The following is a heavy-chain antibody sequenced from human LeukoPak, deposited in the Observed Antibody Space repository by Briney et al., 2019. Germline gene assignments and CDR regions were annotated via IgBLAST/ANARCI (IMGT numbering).Heavy chain of an antibody. D-gene: IGHD4-17*01. CDR2: IYYSGST. V-gene: IGHV4-59*08. Sequence: PSETQSLTCTVSGGSISSYYWSWIRQPPGKGLEWIGYIYYSGSTNYNPSLKSRVTISVDTSKNQFSLKLSSVTAADTAVYYCARGVGDDYGDHWGQGTLVTVFS. CDR3: ARGVGDDYGDH. CDR1: GGSISSYY. J-gene: IGHJ4*02.